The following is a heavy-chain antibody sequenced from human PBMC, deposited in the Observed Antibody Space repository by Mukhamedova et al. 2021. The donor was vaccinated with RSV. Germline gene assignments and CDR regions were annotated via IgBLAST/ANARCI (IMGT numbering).Heavy chain of an antibody. Sequence: IGEINHSGSTIYNPSLKSRVTISGDTSKNQFSLKLSSVTAADTAVYYCARELGYCSGGSCYGGTFEHWAQGTLVTVSS. CDR2: INHSGST. CDR3: ARELGYCSGGSCYGGTFEH. V-gene: IGHV4-34*01. J-gene: IGHJ4*02. D-gene: IGHD2-15*01.